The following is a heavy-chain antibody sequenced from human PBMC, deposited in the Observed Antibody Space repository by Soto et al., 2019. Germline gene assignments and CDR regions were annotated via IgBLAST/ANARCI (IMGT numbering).Heavy chain of an antibody. J-gene: IGHJ6*03. CDR2: IKSKTDGGTT. V-gene: IGHV3-15*01. D-gene: IGHD2-15*01. CDR1: GFTFSNAW. Sequence: GGSLRLSCAASGFTFSNAWMSWVRQAPGKGLEWVGRIKSKTDGGTTDYAAPVKGRFTISRDDSKNTLYLQMNSLKTEDTAVYYCTTVLEEGIGYYYYYMDVWGKGTTVTVSS. CDR3: TTVLEEGIGYYYYYMDV.